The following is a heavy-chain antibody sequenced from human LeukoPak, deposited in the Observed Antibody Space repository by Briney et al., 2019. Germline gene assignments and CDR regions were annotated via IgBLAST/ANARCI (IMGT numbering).Heavy chain of an antibody. V-gene: IGHV3-23*01. J-gene: IGHJ3*02. CDR2: ISGSGGST. CDR1: GFTFSSYA. CDR3: AKDRSIVVVPATDAFDI. Sequence: GGSLRLSCAASGFTFSSYAMSWVRQAPGKGLEWVSAISGSGGSTYYADSVKGRFTISRDNSKNTLYLQMNSPRAEDTAVYYCAKDRSIVVVPATDAFDIWGQGTMVTVSS. D-gene: IGHD2-2*01.